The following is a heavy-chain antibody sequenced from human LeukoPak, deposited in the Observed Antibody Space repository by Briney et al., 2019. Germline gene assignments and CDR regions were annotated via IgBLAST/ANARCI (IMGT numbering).Heavy chain of an antibody. D-gene: IGHD3-22*01. CDR3: ARTDYYDSSGYYYFGDY. CDR2: IYYSGST. V-gene: IGHV4-30-4*01. J-gene: IGHJ4*02. Sequence: ASETLSLTCTVSGGSISSGDYYWSWIRQPPGKGLEWIGYIYYSGSTYYNPSLKSRVTISVDTSKNQFSLKLSSVTAADTAVYYCARTDYYDSSGYYYFGDYWGQGTLVTVSS. CDR1: GGSISSGDYY.